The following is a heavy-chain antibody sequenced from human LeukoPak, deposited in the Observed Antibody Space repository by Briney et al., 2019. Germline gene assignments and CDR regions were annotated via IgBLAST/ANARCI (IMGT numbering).Heavy chain of an antibody. CDR1: GGPISSYY. V-gene: IGHV4-59*01. CDR3: ARDGGGYYRRDYYYYMDV. CDR2: IYSSGSP. J-gene: IGHJ6*03. Sequence: PPETLSLTCTVSGGPISSYYWSWIRQPPGKGLEWIGYIYSSGSPNYSPSLKSRVTISVDTSKNQFSLKLSSVTAADTAVYYCARDGGGYYRRDYYYYMDVWGKGTTVTVSS. D-gene: IGHD3-3*01.